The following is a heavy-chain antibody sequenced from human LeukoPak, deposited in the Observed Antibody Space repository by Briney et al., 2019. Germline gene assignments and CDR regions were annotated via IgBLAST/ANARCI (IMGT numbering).Heavy chain of an antibody. V-gene: IGHV3-30*18. D-gene: IGHD1-26*01. Sequence: PGGSLRLSCAASGFTFSSYGMHWVRQAPGKGLEWVAVISYDGSNKYYADSVKGRFTISRDNSKNTLHLQMDHLRAEGTAIYYCAKWPEGATPKFHYWGQGTLVTVSS. CDR3: AKWPEGATPKFHY. J-gene: IGHJ4*02. CDR2: ISYDGSNK. CDR1: GFTFSSYG.